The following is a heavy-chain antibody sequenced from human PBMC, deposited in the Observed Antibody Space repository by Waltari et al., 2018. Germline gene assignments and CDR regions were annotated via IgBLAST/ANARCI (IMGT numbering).Heavy chain of an antibody. CDR3: VRLEDCTGPGGHCYSGDPFALDV. D-gene: IGHD2-15*01. CDR1: GGSFSGYY. V-gene: IGHV4-34*02. Sequence: VQLQQWGAGLLQSSETLSLTCAVYGGSFSGYYWGWVRQPPGKGLEWIGEVNHAGYTNHNPSLRSRVTRSADTSKSQFSLKLNSVTAADTAVYYCVRLEDCTGPGGHCYSGDPFALDVWGQGTTVTVSS. J-gene: IGHJ6*02. CDR2: VNHAGYT.